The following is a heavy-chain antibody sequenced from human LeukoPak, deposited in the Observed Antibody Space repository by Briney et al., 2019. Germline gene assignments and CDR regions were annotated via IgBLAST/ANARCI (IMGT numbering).Heavy chain of an antibody. CDR2: IRYDGSNK. Sequence: PGGSLRLSCAASGFTFSSYGMHWVRQAPGKGLEWVAFIRYDGSNKYYADSVKGRFTISRDNSKNTLYLQMNSLRAEDTAVYYCARDACSGSGCLDYWGQGSLVTVSS. CDR3: ARDACSGSGCLDY. D-gene: IGHD2-2*01. CDR1: GFTFSSYG. V-gene: IGHV3-30*02. J-gene: IGHJ4*02.